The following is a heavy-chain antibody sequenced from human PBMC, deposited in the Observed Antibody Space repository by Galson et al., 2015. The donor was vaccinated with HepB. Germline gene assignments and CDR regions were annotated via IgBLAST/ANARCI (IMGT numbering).Heavy chain of an antibody. CDR1: GFTFSSYW. CDR3: AGGGYSSSWDPSPADY. Sequence: SLRLSCAASGFTFSSYWMSWVRQAPGKGLEWVANIKQDGSEKYYVDSVKGRFTISRDNAKNSLYLQMNSLRAEDTAVYYCAGGGYSSSWDPSPADYWGQGTLVTVSS. D-gene: IGHD6-13*01. CDR2: IKQDGSEK. J-gene: IGHJ4*02. V-gene: IGHV3-7*03.